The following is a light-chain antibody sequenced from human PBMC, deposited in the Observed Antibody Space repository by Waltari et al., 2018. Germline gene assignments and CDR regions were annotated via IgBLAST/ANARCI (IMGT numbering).Light chain of an antibody. J-gene: IGLJ2*01. CDR1: RGYGSFD. Sequence: QPLLTQSPSASASLGASVKPTCTLTRGYGSFDVPWHQQREGKAPRFILRLNSDWPTRGDGISDRFSGSSSGSDRLLIISNVQSEDEADYFCQTWDDGLQVFGGGTRLNVL. V-gene: IGLV4-69*01. CDR2: LNSDWP. CDR3: QTWDDGLQV.